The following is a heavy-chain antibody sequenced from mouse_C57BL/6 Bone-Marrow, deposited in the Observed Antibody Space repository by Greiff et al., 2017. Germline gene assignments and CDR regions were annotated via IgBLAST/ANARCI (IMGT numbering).Heavy chain of an antibody. V-gene: IGHV1-72*01. Sequence: QVQLQQPGAELVKPGASVKLSCKASGYTFTSYWLHWVKQRPGRGLEWIGRIDPNRGGTKYHEKFKSKATLPVDKPASTAYMQLSILTSEDSAVYYCAREGGNPGPGTGAYWGQGTLVTVSA. CDR3: AREGGNPGPGTGAY. CDR1: GYTFTSYW. CDR2: IDPNRGGT. J-gene: IGHJ3*01.